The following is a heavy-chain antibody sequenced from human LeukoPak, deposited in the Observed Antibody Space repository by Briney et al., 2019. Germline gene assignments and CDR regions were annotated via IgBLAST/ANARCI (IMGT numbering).Heavy chain of an antibody. CDR1: GFTFSSYS. J-gene: IGHJ4*02. V-gene: IGHV3-48*01. CDR3: ARARGYSYGYSDY. D-gene: IGHD5-18*01. Sequence: GGSLRLSCAASGFTFSSYSMNWVRQAPGKGLEWVSYISSSSSIIDYADSVKGRFTISRDNAKNSPYLQMNSPRAEDTAVYYCARARGYSYGYSDYWGQGTLVTVSS. CDR2: ISSSSSII.